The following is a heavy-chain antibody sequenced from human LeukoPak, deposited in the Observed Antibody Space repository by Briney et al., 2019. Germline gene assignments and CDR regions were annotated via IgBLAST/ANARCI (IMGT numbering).Heavy chain of an antibody. CDR2: IYPGDSDT. V-gene: IGHV5-51*01. J-gene: IGHJ4*02. Sequence: GESLKISCKGSGYSFSSYWIGWVRQMPGKGLEWMGIIYPGDSDTRYSPSFQGQVTISADKSISTAYLQWSSLKASDTAVYYCARLVYSRGYYFDYWGQGTLVTVSS. CDR1: GYSFSSYW. CDR3: ARLVYSRGYYFDY. D-gene: IGHD1-26*01.